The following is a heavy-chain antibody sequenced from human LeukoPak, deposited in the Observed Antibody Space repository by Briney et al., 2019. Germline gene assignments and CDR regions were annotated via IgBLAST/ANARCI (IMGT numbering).Heavy chain of an antibody. D-gene: IGHD5-18*01. Sequence: GGSLRLSCTASGFTFSSYAMSWVRQAPGKGLEWVSTISGSGGSTYYADSVKGRFTISRDNSKNTLYLQMNSLRAEDTAVYYCAKYSVQLWDNFDYWGQGTQVTVSS. CDR3: AKYSVQLWDNFDY. CDR1: GFTFSSYA. V-gene: IGHV3-23*01. CDR2: ISGSGGST. J-gene: IGHJ4*02.